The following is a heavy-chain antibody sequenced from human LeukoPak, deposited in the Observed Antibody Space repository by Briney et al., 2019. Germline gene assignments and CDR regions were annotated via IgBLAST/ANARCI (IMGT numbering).Heavy chain of an antibody. V-gene: IGHV4-39*01. CDR3: ARQRVLPGIAAAGTFDY. D-gene: IGHD6-13*01. CDR1: GGSISSSSYY. CDR2: IYYSGST. J-gene: IGHJ4*02. Sequence: NPSETLSLTCTVSGGSISSSSYYWGWIRQPPGKGLEWIGSIYYSGSTYYNSSLKSRVTISVDTSKSQFSLKLSSVTAADTAVYYCARQRVLPGIAAAGTFDYWGQGTLVTVSS.